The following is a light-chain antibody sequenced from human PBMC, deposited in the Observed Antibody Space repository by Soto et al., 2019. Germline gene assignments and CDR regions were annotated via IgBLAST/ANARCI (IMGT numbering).Light chain of an antibody. J-gene: IGKJ4*01. CDR1: QGIGND. CDR3: LQDFHFPLS. CDR2: AAS. V-gene: IGKV1-6*02. Sequence: AIQMTQSPSSLFASVGDRGTITCRARQGIGNDLAWYQQKPGKAPKLLIYAASTLQSGVPSRFSGNGSGTDFTLTISSLQPGDSASYYCLQDFHFPLSFGGGTKVEIK.